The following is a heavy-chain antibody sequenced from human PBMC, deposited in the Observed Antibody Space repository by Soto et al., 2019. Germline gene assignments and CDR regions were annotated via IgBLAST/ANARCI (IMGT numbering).Heavy chain of an antibody. CDR3: GKGNVVVGSVYRGFAN. V-gene: IGHV3-23*01. D-gene: IGHD2-21*01. Sequence: EVQVLESGGGLVQPGGSLRLSCVGSGFTFSSYDMSWVRQAPGKGLEWVSGVSASGSITSYADSAKGRFTISRDNAKNDSYRQMKSLKAKDPPANSCGKGNVVVGSVYRGFANWGQGTLATASS. CDR1: GFTFSSYD. CDR2: VSASGSIT. J-gene: IGHJ4*02.